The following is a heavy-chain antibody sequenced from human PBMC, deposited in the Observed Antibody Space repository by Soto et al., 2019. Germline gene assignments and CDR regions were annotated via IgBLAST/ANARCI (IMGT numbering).Heavy chain of an antibody. D-gene: IGHD4-4*01. Sequence: SETLSLTCTVSGGSISSSSYYWGWIRQPPGKGLEWIGSIYYSGSTYYNPSLKSRVTISVDTSKNQFSLKLSSVTAADTAVYYCARTHSNYYYYYGMDVWGQGTTVTVSS. J-gene: IGHJ6*02. CDR3: ARTHSNYYYYYGMDV. V-gene: IGHV4-39*07. CDR2: IYYSGST. CDR1: GGSISSSSYY.